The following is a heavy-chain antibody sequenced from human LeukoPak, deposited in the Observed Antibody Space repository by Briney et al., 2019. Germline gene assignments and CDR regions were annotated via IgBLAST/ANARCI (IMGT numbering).Heavy chain of an antibody. CDR3: ARGYYDSSGYYYFYYFDY. V-gene: IGHV1-8*03. CDR1: GYTFTDFY. Sequence: ASVKVSCKASGYTFTDFYMHWVRQATGQGLEWMGWMNPNSGNTGYAQKFQGRVTITRNTSISTAYMELSSLRSEDTAVYYCARGYYDSSGYYYFYYFDYWGQGTLVTVSS. D-gene: IGHD3-22*01. CDR2: MNPNSGNT. J-gene: IGHJ4*02.